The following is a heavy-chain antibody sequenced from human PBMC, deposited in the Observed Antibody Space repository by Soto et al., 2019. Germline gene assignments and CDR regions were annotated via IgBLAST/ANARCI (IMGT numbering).Heavy chain of an antibody. CDR3: ASAYSVAHPPNRYDP. V-gene: IGHV4-30-4*01. CDR2: IYYSGST. D-gene: IGHD2-15*01. Sequence: PSETLSLTCTVSGGSISSENYYWSWLRQPPGKGLEWIGYIYYSGSTYSNPSLKGQLTISVDTSNNQFSLNLSSVTAADTAVYYFASAYSVAHPPNRYDPWGQGTLVTLSS. J-gene: IGHJ5*02. CDR1: GGSISSENYY.